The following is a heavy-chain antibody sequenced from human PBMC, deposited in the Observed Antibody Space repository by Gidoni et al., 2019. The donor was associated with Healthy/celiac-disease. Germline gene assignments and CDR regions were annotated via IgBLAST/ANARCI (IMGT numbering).Heavy chain of an antibody. J-gene: IGHJ6*02. D-gene: IGHD6-19*01. Sequence: EVQLVESGGGLVQPGRSLRLSCAASGFPFADYAMHWVRQAPGKGLEWDSGISWNSGSIGYVDSVKGRLTISRDNAKNSLYLQMNSLGAEDTALYYCAKDISWLGAVAGTNYYYGMDVWGQGTTVTVSS. V-gene: IGHV3-9*01. CDR3: AKDISWLGAVAGTNYYYGMDV. CDR2: ISWNSGSI. CDR1: GFPFADYA.